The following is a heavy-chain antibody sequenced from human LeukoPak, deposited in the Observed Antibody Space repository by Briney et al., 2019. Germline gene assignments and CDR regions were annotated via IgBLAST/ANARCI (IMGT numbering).Heavy chain of an antibody. CDR2: IYYSGST. CDR1: GGSISSYY. V-gene: IGHV4-59*01. CDR3: ARDRPAMAPNYYYYGMDV. D-gene: IGHD5-18*01. Sequence: SETLSLTCTVSGGSISSYYWSWIRQPPGKGLEWIGYIYYSGSTNYNPSLKSRVTISVDTSKNQFSLKLSSVAAADTAVYYCARDRPAMAPNYYYYGMDVWGQGTTVTVSS. J-gene: IGHJ6*02.